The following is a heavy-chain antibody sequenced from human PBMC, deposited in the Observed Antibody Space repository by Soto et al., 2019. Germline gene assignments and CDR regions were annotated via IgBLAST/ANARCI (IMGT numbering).Heavy chain of an antibody. V-gene: IGHV4-39*01. CDR1: GGSISSSSYY. J-gene: IGHJ4*02. Sequence: QLQLQESGPGLVKPSETLSLTCTVSGGSISSSSYYWGWIRQPPGKGLEWIGSIYYSGSTYYNPSLKSRVTISVDTSKNQFSLKLSSVTAADTAVYYCARFSRLFDWPTGYFDYWGQGTLVTVSS. CDR2: IYYSGST. CDR3: ARFSRLFDWPTGYFDY. D-gene: IGHD3-9*01.